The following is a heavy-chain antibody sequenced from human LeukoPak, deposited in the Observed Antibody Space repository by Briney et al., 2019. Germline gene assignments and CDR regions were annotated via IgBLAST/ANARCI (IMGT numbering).Heavy chain of an antibody. CDR1: GFTFSSYA. J-gene: IGHJ4*02. Sequence: PGGSLRLSCAASGFTFSSYAMSWVRQAPGKGLEWVSAISGGGGSTYYADSVKGRFTISRDNSKNTLYLQMNSLRAEDTAVYYCAKRLAGVVPAANVFDYWGQGTLVTVSS. D-gene: IGHD2-2*01. CDR3: AKRLAGVVPAANVFDY. V-gene: IGHV3-23*01. CDR2: ISGGGGST.